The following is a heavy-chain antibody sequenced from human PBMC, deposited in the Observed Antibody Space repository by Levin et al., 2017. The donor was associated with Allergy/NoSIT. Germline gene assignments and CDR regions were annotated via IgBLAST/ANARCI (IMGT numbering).Heavy chain of an antibody. CDR2: VSPSGSNT. J-gene: IGHJ4*02. CDR1: GFTFRSYA. V-gene: IGHV3-23*01. Sequence: GGSLRLSCAASGFTFRSYAMSWVRQAPGKGLEWVSGVSPSGSNTFYADSVKGRFTISRDNSKNTLSLQMDSLRDEDTAVYHCAKTALNPNGVYPFGCWGQGTLVTVSS. D-gene: IGHD2-8*01. CDR3: AKTALNPNGVYPFGC.